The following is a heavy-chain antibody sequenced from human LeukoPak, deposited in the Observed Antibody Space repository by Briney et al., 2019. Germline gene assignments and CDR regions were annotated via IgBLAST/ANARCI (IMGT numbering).Heavy chain of an antibody. J-gene: IGHJ5*02. CDR1: GGSISSYY. CDR3: ARVDQTLGYCSGGSCYPFDP. D-gene: IGHD2-15*01. V-gene: IGHV4-59*01. CDR2: IYYSGST. Sequence: SETLSLTCTVSGGSISSYYWSWIPQPPGKGLEWIGYIYYSGSTNYNPSLKSRVTISVDTSKNQFSLKLSSVTAADTAVYYCARVDQTLGYCSGGSCYPFDPWGQGTLVTVSS.